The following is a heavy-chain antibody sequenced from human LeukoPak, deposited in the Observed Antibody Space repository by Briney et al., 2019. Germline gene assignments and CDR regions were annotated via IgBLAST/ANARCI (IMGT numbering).Heavy chain of an antibody. V-gene: IGHV4-30-4*01. J-gene: IGHJ4*02. CDR3: ARAPYGSGSSYFDY. CDR1: GGSISSGDYY. CDR2: IYYSGST. Sequence: SQTLSLTCTVSGGSISSGDYYWSWIRQPPRKGLEGIGYIYYSGSTYYNPSLKSRVTISVDTSKNQFSLKLSSVTAADTAVYYCARAPYGSGSSYFDYWGQGTLVTVSS. D-gene: IGHD3-10*01.